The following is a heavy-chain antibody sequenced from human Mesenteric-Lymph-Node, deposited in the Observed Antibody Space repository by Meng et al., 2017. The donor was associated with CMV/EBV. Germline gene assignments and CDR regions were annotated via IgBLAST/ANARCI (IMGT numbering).Heavy chain of an antibody. J-gene: IGHJ4*02. V-gene: IGHV1-2*04. CDR1: GYTFTGYY. D-gene: IGHD6-6*01. Sequence: KVSCKASGYTFTGYYMHWVRQAPGQGLEWMGWINPNSGGTNYAQKFQGWVTMTRDTSASTAYMELSSLRSEDTAVYYCARDLGSSGDCWGQGTLVTVSS. CDR3: ARDLGSSGDC. CDR2: INPNSGGT.